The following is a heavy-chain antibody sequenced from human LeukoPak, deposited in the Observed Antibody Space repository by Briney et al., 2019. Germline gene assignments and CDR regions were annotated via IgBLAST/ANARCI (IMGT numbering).Heavy chain of an antibody. V-gene: IGHV3-33*01. D-gene: IGHD6-19*01. CDR1: GFTFSSYG. Sequence: PGGSLRLSCAASGFTFSSYGMHWVRQAPGKGLERVADIWYDGSNKYYADSVKGRFTISRDNSKNTLYLQMNSLRTEDTAVYYCARDGIAVACTGWFDPWGQGTLVTVSS. CDR2: IWYDGSNK. J-gene: IGHJ5*02. CDR3: ARDGIAVACTGWFDP.